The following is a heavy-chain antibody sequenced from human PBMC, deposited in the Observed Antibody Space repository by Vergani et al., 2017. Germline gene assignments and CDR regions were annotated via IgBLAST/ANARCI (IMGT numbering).Heavy chain of an antibody. CDR3: ARIYCSGGSCYSYLRAYYYGMDV. V-gene: IGHV3-33*01. J-gene: IGHJ6*02. CDR2: IWYDGSNK. Sequence: QVQLVESGGGVVQPGRSLRLSCAASGFTFSSYGMHWVRQAPGKGLEWVAVIWYDGSNKYYADSVKGRFTISRDNSKNTLYLQMNSLRAEDTAVYYCARIYCSGGSCYSYLRAYYYGMDVWGQGTTVTVSS. D-gene: IGHD2-15*01. CDR1: GFTFSSYG.